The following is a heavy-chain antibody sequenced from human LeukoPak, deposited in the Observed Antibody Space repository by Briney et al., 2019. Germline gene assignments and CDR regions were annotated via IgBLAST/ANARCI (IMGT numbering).Heavy chain of an antibody. D-gene: IGHD1/OR15-1a*01. V-gene: IGHV4-59*01. CDR1: GGSINSYY. J-gene: IGHJ3*02. CDR3: AIQASGTAAFDI. CDR2: IYSSGDS. Sequence: SETLSLTCAVSGGSINSYYWSWIRQPPGQGLEWIAYIYSSGDSNYNPSFKSRVTISVDTSKNQFCLKLTSVSAADAAIYYCAIQASGTAAFDIWGQGTMVIVSS.